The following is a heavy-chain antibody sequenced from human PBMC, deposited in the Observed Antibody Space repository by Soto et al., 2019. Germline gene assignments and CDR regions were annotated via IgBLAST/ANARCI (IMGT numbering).Heavy chain of an antibody. CDR3: ARLRDAHYYYMDV. Sequence: QVQLQESGPGLVKPSETLSLTCTVSGGSISSSSYYWGWIRQPPGKGLEWIGSIYYSGSTYYNPSLKSRVTISVDTSKNQFSLKLSSVTAADTAVYYCARLRDAHYYYMDVWGKGTTVTVSS. J-gene: IGHJ6*03. CDR1: GGSISSSSYY. CDR2: IYYSGST. V-gene: IGHV4-39*01.